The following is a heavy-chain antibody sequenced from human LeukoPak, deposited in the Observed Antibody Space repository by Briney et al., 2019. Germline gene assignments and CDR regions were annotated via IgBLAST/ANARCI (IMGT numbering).Heavy chain of an antibody. J-gene: IGHJ4*02. Sequence: ASVKVSCKVSGYTLTELSMHWVRQAPGKGLEWMGGFDPEDGETIYAQKFQGRVTMTEDTSTDTAYMELSSLRSEDTAVYYCATTTGESSSWSAAFDYWGQGTLVTVSS. CDR3: ATTTGESSSWSAAFDY. CDR1: GYTLTELS. V-gene: IGHV1-24*01. D-gene: IGHD6-13*01. CDR2: FDPEDGET.